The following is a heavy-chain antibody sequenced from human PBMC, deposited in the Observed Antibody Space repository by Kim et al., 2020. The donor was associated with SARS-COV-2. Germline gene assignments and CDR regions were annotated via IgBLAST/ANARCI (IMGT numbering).Heavy chain of an antibody. CDR3: ARREYSSFSFDY. CDR1: GGSFSGYY. J-gene: IGHJ4*02. CDR2: INHSGST. Sequence: SETLSLTCAVYGGSFSGYYWSWIRQPPGKGLEWIGEINHSGSTNYNPSLKSRVTISVDTSKNQFSLKLSSVTAADTAVYYCARREYSSFSFDYWGQGTLVTVSS. V-gene: IGHV4-34*01. D-gene: IGHD6-6*01.